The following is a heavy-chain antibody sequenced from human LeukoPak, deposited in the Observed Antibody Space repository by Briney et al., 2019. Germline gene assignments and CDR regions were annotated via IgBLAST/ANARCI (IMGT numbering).Heavy chain of an antibody. D-gene: IGHD6-13*01. CDR2: IIPIFGTA. CDR1: GGTFSSYA. Sequence: SVKVSCKASGGTFSSYAISWVRQAPGQGLEWMGGIIPIFGTANYTQKFQGRVTITADESTSTAYMELSSLRSEDTAVYYCAREQQQLAMNSAFDYWGQGTLVTVSS. J-gene: IGHJ4*02. CDR3: AREQQQLAMNSAFDY. V-gene: IGHV1-69*13.